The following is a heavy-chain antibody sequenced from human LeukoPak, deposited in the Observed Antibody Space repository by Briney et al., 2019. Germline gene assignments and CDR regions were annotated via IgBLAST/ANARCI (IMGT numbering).Heavy chain of an antibody. V-gene: IGHV4-59*12. J-gene: IGHJ4*02. CDR2: IYYSGST. CDR1: GGSISSYY. CDR3: ARVGYYDSSGGVDY. Sequence: SETLSLTCTVSGGSISSYYWSWIRQPPGKGLEWIGYIYYSGSTYYNPSLKSRVTISVDTSKNQFSLKLSSVTAADTAVYYCARVGYYDSSGGVDYWGQGTLVTVSS. D-gene: IGHD3-22*01.